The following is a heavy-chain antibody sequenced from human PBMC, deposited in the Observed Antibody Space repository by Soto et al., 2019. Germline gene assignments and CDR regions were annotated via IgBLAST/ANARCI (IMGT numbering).Heavy chain of an antibody. CDR2: IKQDGSET. CDR3: ARGPDIRAYCSSAGCYNDY. V-gene: IGHV3-7*01. D-gene: IGHD2-2*01. J-gene: IGHJ4*02. Sequence: EVQLVESGGGLVQPGGSLRLSCAASGFTFSNYWMNWVRQAPGKGLEWVANIKQDGSETHYVDSVKGRFTISRDNAKNSLYLQMISLTVEDTAVYYCARGPDIRAYCSSAGCYNDYWGQGTLVTVSS. CDR1: GFTFSNYW.